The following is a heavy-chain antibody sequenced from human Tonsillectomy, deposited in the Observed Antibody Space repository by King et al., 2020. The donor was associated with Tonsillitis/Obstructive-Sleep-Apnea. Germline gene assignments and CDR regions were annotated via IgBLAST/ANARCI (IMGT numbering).Heavy chain of an antibody. Sequence: VQLQESGPGLVKPSETLSLTCTVSGGSISSSSSYWVWIRQPPGRGLEWIGSIYYRGSTYYNPSLKSRVTISVDTSKNQFSLKLSSVTAADTAVYYCARSGIIGTNWYFDLWGRGTVVAVSS. CDR2: IYYRGST. J-gene: IGHJ2*01. CDR3: ARSGIIGTNWYFDL. V-gene: IGHV4-39*01. D-gene: IGHD1-7*01. CDR1: GGSISSSSSY.